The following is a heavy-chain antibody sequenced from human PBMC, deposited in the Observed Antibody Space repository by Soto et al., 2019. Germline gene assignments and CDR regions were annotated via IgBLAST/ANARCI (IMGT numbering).Heavy chain of an antibody. Sequence: GASVKVSCKASGYTFTGYYMHWVRQAPGQGLEWMGWINPNSGGTNYAQKFQGWVTMTRDTSISTAYMELSRLRSDDTAVYYCARGATIVLVPAAIVYYYYGMDVWGQGTTVTVSS. CDR3: ARGATIVLVPAAIVYYYYGMDV. V-gene: IGHV1-2*04. CDR2: INPNSGGT. D-gene: IGHD2-2*02. J-gene: IGHJ6*02. CDR1: GYTFTGYY.